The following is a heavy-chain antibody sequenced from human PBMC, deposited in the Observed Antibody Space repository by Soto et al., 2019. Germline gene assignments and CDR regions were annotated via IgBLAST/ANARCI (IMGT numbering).Heavy chain of an antibody. J-gene: IGHJ4*02. CDR3: PRELGYCSSTSCYLGY. CDR2: IIPIFGTA. Sequence: QVQLVQSGAEVKKPESSVKVSCKASGGTFSSYAISWVRQAPGQGLEWMGGIIPIFGTANYAQKFQGRVTITADESTSTAYMELSSLRSEDTAVYYCPRELGYCSSTSCYLGYWGQGTLVTVSS. V-gene: IGHV1-69*01. CDR1: GGTFSSYA. D-gene: IGHD2-2*01.